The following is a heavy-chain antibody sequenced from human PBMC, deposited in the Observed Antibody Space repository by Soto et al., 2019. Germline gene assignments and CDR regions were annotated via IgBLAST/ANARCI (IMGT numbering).Heavy chain of an antibody. CDR2: FDPEDGET. J-gene: IGHJ4*02. Sequence: ASVKVSCKVSGYTLTELSMHWVRQAPGKGLEWMGGFDPEDGETIYAQKFQGRVTMNEDTSTDTAYMELSSLRSEDTAVYYCATAPYGGNSGILDYWGQGTLVTVSS. D-gene: IGHD4-17*01. V-gene: IGHV1-24*01. CDR3: ATAPYGGNSGILDY. CDR1: GYTLTELS.